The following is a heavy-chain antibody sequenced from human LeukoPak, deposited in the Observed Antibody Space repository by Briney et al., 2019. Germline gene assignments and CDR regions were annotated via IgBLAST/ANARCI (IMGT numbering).Heavy chain of an antibody. CDR2: INPSGGST. Sequence: ASVKVSCKASGYTFTGHYMHWVRQAPGQGLEWMGIINPSGGSTSYAQRFQGRVTMTRDTSTSTVYMELSSLRSEDTAVYYCASHLLGGCSSTSCYKGDAFDIWGQGTMVTVSS. CDR1: GYTFTGHY. CDR3: ASHLLGGCSSTSCYKGDAFDI. V-gene: IGHV1-46*01. J-gene: IGHJ3*02. D-gene: IGHD2-2*02.